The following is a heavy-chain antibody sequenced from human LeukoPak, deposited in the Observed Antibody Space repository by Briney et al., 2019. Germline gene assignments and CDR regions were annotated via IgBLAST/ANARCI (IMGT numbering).Heavy chain of an antibody. D-gene: IGHD3-22*01. V-gene: IGHV4-34*01. J-gene: IGHJ4*02. CDR3: ARGYYDRNFDY. CDR2: INHSGST. Sequence: SETLSLTCAVYGGSFSGYYWSWIRQPPGKGLEWIGEINHSGSTNYNPSLKSRVTISVDTSKNQFSLKLSSVTAADTAVYYCARGYYDRNFDYWGRGTLVTVSS. CDR1: GGSFSGYY.